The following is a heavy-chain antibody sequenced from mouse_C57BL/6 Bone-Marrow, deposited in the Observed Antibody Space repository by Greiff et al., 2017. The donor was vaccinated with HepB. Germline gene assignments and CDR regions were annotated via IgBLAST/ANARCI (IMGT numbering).Heavy chain of an antibody. CDR1: GYTFTSYG. CDR3: ARGVITTVVANFDY. V-gene: IGHV1-81*01. D-gene: IGHD1-1*01. Sequence: QVQLKESGAELARPGASVKLSCKASGYTFTSYGISWVKQRTGQGLEWIGEIYPRSGNTYYNEKFKGKATLTADKSSSTAYMELRSLTSEDSAVYFCARGVITTVVANFDYWGQGTTLTVSS. CDR2: IYPRSGNT. J-gene: IGHJ2*01.